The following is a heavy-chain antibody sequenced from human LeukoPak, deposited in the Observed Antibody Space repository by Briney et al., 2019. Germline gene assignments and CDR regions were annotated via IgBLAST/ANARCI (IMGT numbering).Heavy chain of an antibody. Sequence: GASVKVSCKASGYTFTSYGISWVRQAPGQGLEWMGRIIPILGIANYAQKFQGRVTITADKSTSTAYMELSSLRSEDTAVYYCARDHATYYDILTKRPGYYFDYWGQGTLVTVSS. J-gene: IGHJ4*02. CDR3: ARDHATYYDILTKRPGYYFDY. CDR2: IIPILGIA. CDR1: GYTFTSYG. V-gene: IGHV1-69*04. D-gene: IGHD3-9*01.